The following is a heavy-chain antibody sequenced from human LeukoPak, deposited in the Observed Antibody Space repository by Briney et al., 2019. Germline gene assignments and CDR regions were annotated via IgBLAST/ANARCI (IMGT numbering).Heavy chain of an antibody. V-gene: IGHV5-51*01. J-gene: IGHJ6*02. CDR2: IYAGDSDT. CDR3: ARAIGTSQFYFYYGMDV. D-gene: IGHD2-2*01. CDR1: GYSFTSYW. Sequence: PGESLKISCKGSGYSFTSYWIGWVRQMPGKGLEWMGIIYAGDSDTRYSPSFQGQVTIPVDKSISTAYLQWSSLQASDTAMYYCARAIGTSQFYFYYGMDVWGQGTTVTVSS.